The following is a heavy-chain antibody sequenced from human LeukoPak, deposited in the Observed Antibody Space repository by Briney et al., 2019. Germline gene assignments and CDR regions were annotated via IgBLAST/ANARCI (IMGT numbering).Heavy chain of an antibody. D-gene: IGHD2-2*02. Sequence: ASVKVSCKASGGTFSSYAISWVRQAPGQGLEWMGRIIPILGIANYAQKFQGRVTITADKSTCTAYMELSSLRSEDTAVYYCARDIVVVPAAIRGVFWFDPWGQGTLVTVSS. CDR3: ARDIVVVPAAIRGVFWFDP. CDR1: GGTFSSYA. CDR2: IIPILGIA. V-gene: IGHV1-69*04. J-gene: IGHJ5*02.